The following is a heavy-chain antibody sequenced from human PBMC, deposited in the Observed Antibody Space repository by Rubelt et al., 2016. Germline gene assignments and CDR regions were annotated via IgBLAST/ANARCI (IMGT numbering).Heavy chain of an antibody. J-gene: IGHJ4*02. CDR3: AREGSGRAFDY. CDR2: ISAYNGNR. Sequence: VQLVQSGAEVKKPGESLKISCKGSGYSFTSYWIGWVRQAPGQGLEWMGWISAYNGNRNFAQKLQGRVTMTTDTSTSTAYMELRSLRSDDTAVYYCAREGSGRAFDYWGQGTLVTVSS. CDR1: GYSFTSYW. D-gene: IGHD1-26*01. V-gene: IGHV1-18*04.